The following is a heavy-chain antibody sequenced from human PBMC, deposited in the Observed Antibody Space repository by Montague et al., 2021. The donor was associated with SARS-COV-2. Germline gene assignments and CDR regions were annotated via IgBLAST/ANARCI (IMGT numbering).Heavy chain of an antibody. CDR3: AHRQFGSGAPPFDY. V-gene: IGHV2-5*01. CDR1: GFSLPTSGFS. D-gene: IGHD3-10*01. Sequence: PALVKPTQTLTLTCTFSGFSLPTSGFSVGWIRQPPGKALEWLALIYWRDDKRYSPSLKSRLTITKDTSKNQVVLTLADMDSVDTATYYCAHRQFGSGAPPFDYWGQGVLVTVSS. CDR2: IYWRDDK. J-gene: IGHJ4*02.